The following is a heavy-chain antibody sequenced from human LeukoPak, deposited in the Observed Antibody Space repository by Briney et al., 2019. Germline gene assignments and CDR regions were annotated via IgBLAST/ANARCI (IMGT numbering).Heavy chain of an antibody. CDR2: INPHSGDT. Sequence: ASVKVSCKASGYTFTGYYVHWVRQAPGQGLEWMGWINPHSGDTSYAQNFQGRVTMTRDTSISTVYMELSRLRSDDAAVYYCARDGYRLDGFDFWGQGTMVTVSS. CDR3: ARDGYRLDGFDF. V-gene: IGHV1-2*02. D-gene: IGHD5-24*01. J-gene: IGHJ3*01. CDR1: GYTFTGYY.